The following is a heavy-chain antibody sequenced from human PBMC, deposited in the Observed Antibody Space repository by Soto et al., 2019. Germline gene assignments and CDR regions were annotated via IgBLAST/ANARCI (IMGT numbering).Heavy chain of an antibody. CDR3: VRDWYSSGWYYFDY. CDR1: GFTFSRYA. V-gene: IGHV3-64*01. Sequence: GVSLRLSCAASGFTFSRYAMHWVRQAPGKGLEYVSTISSNGGSTYYANSVKGRFTISRDNAKNTLYLQMHSLRAEDTAVYYCVRDWYSSGWYYFDYWGQGTLVTVSS. D-gene: IGHD6-19*01. J-gene: IGHJ4*02. CDR2: ISSNGGST.